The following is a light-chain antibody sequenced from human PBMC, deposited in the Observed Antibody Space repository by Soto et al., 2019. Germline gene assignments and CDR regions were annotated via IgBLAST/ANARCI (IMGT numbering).Light chain of an antibody. CDR3: QSYDSSLTGSKV. V-gene: IGLV1-44*01. J-gene: IGLJ1*01. CDR2: SDD. Sequence: QSVLTQPPSASGTPGQTVTISCSGSSSNIETNTVTWYQQLPGTAPKLLIYSDDQRPSGVPDRFSGSKSGTSASLAISGLQSEDEADYYCQSYDSSLTGSKVFGSGTKLTVL. CDR1: SSNIETNT.